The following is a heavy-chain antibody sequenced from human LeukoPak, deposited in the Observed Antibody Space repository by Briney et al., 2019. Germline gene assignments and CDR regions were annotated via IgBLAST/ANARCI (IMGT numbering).Heavy chain of an antibody. J-gene: IGHJ3*02. Sequence: SETLSLTCTVSGGSISSYYWSWIRQPAGKGLEWIGRIYTSGSTNYNPSLKSRVTMSVDTSKSQFSLKLSSVTAADTAVYYCARVLGGIAAARLSTRRDAFDIWGQGTMVTVSS. CDR3: ARVLGGIAAARLSTRRDAFDI. D-gene: IGHD6-13*01. CDR1: GGSISSYY. V-gene: IGHV4-4*07. CDR2: IYTSGST.